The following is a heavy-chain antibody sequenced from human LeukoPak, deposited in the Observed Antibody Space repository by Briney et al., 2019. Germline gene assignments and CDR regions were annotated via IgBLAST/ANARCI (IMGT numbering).Heavy chain of an antibody. J-gene: IGHJ4*02. CDR2: IYYTGST. CDR1: GGSISSVGYD. D-gene: IGHD5-24*01. Sequence: SDTLSLTCTVSGGSISSVGYDWTWIRPHPGKGLEWIGYIYYTGSTFFNPSLKSRVIISVDTSKNQFSLKLSSVTAADTAVYYCARSDQRWLYSDYWGQGTLVTVSS. V-gene: IGHV4-31*03. CDR3: ARSDQRWLYSDY.